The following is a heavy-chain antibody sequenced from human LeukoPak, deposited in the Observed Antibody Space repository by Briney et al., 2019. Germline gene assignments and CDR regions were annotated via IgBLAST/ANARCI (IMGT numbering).Heavy chain of an antibody. CDR3: ARVYFDFWSGYSPPFDY. D-gene: IGHD3-3*01. Sequence: SETLSLTCAVYGGSFSGYYWRWIRQPPGKGLEWIGEINHSGSNNYNPFLKSRVTISVDTSKNQFSLKLSSVTAADTAGYYCARVYFDFWSGYSPPFDYWGQGTLVTVSS. CDR1: GGSFSGYY. V-gene: IGHV4-34*01. J-gene: IGHJ4*02. CDR2: INHSGSN.